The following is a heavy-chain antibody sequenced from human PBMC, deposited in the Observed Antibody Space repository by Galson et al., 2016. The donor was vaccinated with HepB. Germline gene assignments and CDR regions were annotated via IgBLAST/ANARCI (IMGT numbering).Heavy chain of an antibody. CDR1: GFTFSETY. J-gene: IGHJ4*02. CDR2: ITSSGGLS. Sequence: SLRLSCAASGFTFSETYMTWIRQAPGKGLEWISYITSSGGLSYYADSMEGRFTISRDNAKNSVYLQINSLRAEDTAVYYCAREGLHLGELSAQLDYWGQGTLVTVSS. CDR3: AREGLHLGELSAQLDY. V-gene: IGHV3-11*01. D-gene: IGHD3-16*02.